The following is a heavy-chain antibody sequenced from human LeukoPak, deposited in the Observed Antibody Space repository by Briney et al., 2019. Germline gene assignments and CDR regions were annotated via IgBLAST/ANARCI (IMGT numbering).Heavy chain of an antibody. CDR1: GGSISSGSYS. CDR3: ARVPGYCSGGGCYSEDYYYMDV. CDR2: IYTSGST. V-gene: IGHV4-61*02. D-gene: IGHD2-15*01. Sequence: PSETLSLTCTVSGGSISSGSYSWSWIRQPAGKGLEWIGRIYTSGSTNYNPSLKSRVTISVDTSRNQFSLKLSSVTAADTAVYFCARVPGYCSGGGCYSEDYYYMDVWGKGTTVTVSS. J-gene: IGHJ6*03.